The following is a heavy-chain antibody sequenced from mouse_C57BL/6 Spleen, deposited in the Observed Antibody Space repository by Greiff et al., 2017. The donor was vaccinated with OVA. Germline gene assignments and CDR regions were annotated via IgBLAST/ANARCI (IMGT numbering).Heavy chain of an antibody. CDR2: ISSGGSYT. D-gene: IGHD1-1*01. Sequence: EVQGVESGGDLVKPGGSLKLSCAASGFTFSSYGMSWVRQTPDKRLEWVATISSGGSYTYYPDSVKGRFTISRDNAKHTLYLQMSSLTSDVTAMSYCARPLYGRSLDDWYFDVWGTGTTVTVSS. V-gene: IGHV5-6*01. J-gene: IGHJ1*03. CDR1: GFTFSSYG. CDR3: ARPLYGRSLDDWYFDV.